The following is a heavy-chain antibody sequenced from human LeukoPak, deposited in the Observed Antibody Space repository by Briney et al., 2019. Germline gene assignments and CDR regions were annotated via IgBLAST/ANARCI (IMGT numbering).Heavy chain of an antibody. CDR1: GYSISTSYY. J-gene: IGHJ4*02. CDR2: INYSGST. D-gene: IGHD6-19*01. CDR3: ARDGSSAVADY. Sequence: PSETLSLTCTVSGYSISTSYYWAWIRPPPGKGLEWIGSINYSGSTYHNPSLKSRVTMPVDTSNNQFSMKLRSVTAACTAVYYCARDGSSAVADYWGQGTLVTVSS. V-gene: IGHV4-38-2*02.